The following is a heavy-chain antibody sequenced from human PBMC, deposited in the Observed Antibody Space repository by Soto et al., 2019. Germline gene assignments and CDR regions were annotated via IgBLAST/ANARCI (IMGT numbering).Heavy chain of an antibody. J-gene: IGHJ6*02. D-gene: IGHD3-3*01. CDR3: ARDLWDLFGVVNYYYGMDV. V-gene: IGHV4-30-4*01. CDR1: GGSISSGDYF. Sequence: SETLSLTCTVSGGSISSGDYFWSWIRQSPGKGLEWIGYISSIGSTYYNPSLKSRVSVSRDTSKNQFSLQLNSVTPEDTAVYYCARDLWDLFGVVNYYYGMDVWGQGTTVTVSS. CDR2: ISSIGST.